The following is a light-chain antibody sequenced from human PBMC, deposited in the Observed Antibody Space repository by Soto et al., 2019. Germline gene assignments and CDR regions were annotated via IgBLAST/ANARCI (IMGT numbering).Light chain of an antibody. Sequence: TLSSCVREKISIAAGASQTISSWLAWYQQKPGKAPKLLIYDASSLESGVPSRFSGRGAGTQFTLTIGVLQPEDFASYYCQPYNSFAGTFGPGTKVEIK. CDR3: QPYNSFAGT. J-gene: IGKJ1*01. V-gene: IGKV1-5*01. CDR1: QTISSW. CDR2: DAS.